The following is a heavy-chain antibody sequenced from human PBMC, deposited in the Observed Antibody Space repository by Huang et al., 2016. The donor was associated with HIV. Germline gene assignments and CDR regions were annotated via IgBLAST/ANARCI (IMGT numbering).Heavy chain of an antibody. J-gene: IGHJ4*02. CDR2: VHVGGTS. D-gene: IGHD3-9*01. V-gene: IGHV4-4*07. CDR3: AREIYDILTGYLFVDS. CDR1: GDSVSTYH. Sequence: QVQLRESGPGLVKPSETLSLSCNVSGDSVSTYHWNWIRQTAGQGLEWIGRVHVGGTSNYNPSLKSRVTMSLDTSKNQLSLGLTSVTAADTAVYYCAREIYDILTGYLFVDSWGQGTLVTVSS.